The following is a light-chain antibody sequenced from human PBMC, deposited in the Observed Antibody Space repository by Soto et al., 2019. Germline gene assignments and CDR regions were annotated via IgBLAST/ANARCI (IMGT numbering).Light chain of an antibody. V-gene: IGKV3-15*01. CDR2: GAS. J-gene: IGKJ4*01. CDR1: QGVSRN. Sequence: DIVMTQSPATLSVAPGERVTFSCRASQGVSRNLAWYQHKPGQAPRLLISGASTGATGIPVRFSGSGSGTEVTLTISSLQAEDCAIYCCQQYHTWPITFGGGTKVEIK. CDR3: QQYHTWPIT.